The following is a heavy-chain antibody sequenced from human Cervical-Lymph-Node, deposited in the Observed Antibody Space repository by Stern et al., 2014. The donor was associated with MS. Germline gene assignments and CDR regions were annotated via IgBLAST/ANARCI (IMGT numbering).Heavy chain of an antibody. CDR2: MSYSGSS. J-gene: IGHJ5*02. CDR1: GDSNNNSSWY. D-gene: IGHD2-15*01. CDR3: ARHLLPPPYSRTPGNWFDP. V-gene: IGHV4-39*01. Sequence: QVQLQESGPGLVKPSETLSLTCTVSGDSNNNSSWYCSWLRQSPGKELEWIGSMSYSGSSYYKSSFSGRLTISVDRSQKQFSLKLRSVTAADTAVYYCARHLLPPPYSRTPGNWFDPWGQGTLVTVSS.